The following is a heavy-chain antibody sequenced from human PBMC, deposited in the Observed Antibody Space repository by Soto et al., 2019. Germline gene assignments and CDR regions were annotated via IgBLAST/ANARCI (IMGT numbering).Heavy chain of an antibody. J-gene: IGHJ5*02. CDR2: NNNRGDT. V-gene: IGHV4-31*02. D-gene: IGHD6-19*01. Sequence: SETLSLTCTVSGDSVSSGNYYWSWIRQPPGKGLEWIGTNNNRGDTYYNPSLKSRLTISLDTSQNHFSLRLNAVTAADTAIYYCARGGSGWKALNWFDPWGQGIMVTVSS. CDR3: ARGGSGWKALNWFDP. CDR1: GDSVSSGNYY.